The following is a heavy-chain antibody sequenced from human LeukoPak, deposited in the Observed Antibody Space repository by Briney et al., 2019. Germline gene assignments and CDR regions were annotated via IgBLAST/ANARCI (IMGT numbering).Heavy chain of an antibody. J-gene: IGHJ4*02. CDR2: ISGSGGST. CDR3: AKASGYSYGSLDY. Sequence: PGGSLRLSGAASGFTFSSYDMSWVRQAPGKGLEWVSAISGSGGSTYYADSVKGRFTISRDNSKNTLYLQMNSLRAEATAVYYCAKASGYSYGSLDYWGQGTLVTVSS. V-gene: IGHV3-23*01. CDR1: GFTFSSYD. D-gene: IGHD5-18*01.